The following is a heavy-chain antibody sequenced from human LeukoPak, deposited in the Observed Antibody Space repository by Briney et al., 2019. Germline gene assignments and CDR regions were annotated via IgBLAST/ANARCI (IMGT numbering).Heavy chain of an antibody. J-gene: IGHJ4*02. CDR3: AKGYTFHGVAHDSGYFDY. V-gene: IGHV3-9*03. CDR2: ITWDGGNI. CDR1: GFTFGDYT. D-gene: IGHD3-3*01. Sequence: PGRSLRLSCVTSGFTFGDYTMHWVRQVPGKGLEWLSGITWDGGNIAYADSVKGRFTISRDNAKSFLYLQMNSLRNEDMAFYFCAKGYTFHGVAHDSGYFDYWGQGTLVTVSS.